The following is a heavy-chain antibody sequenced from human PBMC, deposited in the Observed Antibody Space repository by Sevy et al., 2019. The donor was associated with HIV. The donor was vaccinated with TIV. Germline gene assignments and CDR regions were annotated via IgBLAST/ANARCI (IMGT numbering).Heavy chain of an antibody. D-gene: IGHD2-15*01. Sequence: GGSLRLSCAASGFTFSSYNMNWVRQAPGKGLEWVSSISRSSNYIYYADSMKGRFTISRDNAKNSLYLQMNSLRAEDTAVYYCARVVAYCSGGSCFPGYYYGMDVWGQGTTVTVSS. V-gene: IGHV3-21*01. CDR3: ARVVAYCSGGSCFPGYYYGMDV. CDR2: ISRSSNYI. CDR1: GFTFSSYN. J-gene: IGHJ6*02.